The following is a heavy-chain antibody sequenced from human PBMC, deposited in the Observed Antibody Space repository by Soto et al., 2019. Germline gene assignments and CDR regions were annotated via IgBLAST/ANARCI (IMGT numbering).Heavy chain of an antibody. Sequence: SVKVSCKASGYTFTSYVISWVRQAPGQGLEWMGGIIPVFGTANYAQKFQGRVTITADESTTTVYMDVSSLRSDDTAVYYCARGDATKIVVTTYYGMDVWGQGTTVTVSS. V-gene: IGHV1-69*13. CDR1: GYTFTSYV. CDR2: IIPVFGTA. J-gene: IGHJ6*02. CDR3: ARGDATKIVVTTYYGMDV. D-gene: IGHD4-17*01.